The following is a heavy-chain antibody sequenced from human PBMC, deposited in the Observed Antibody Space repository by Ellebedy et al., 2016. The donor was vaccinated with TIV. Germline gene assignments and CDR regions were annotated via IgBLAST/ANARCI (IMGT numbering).Heavy chain of an antibody. D-gene: IGHD6-13*01. CDR3: ARDPTYSSSWYGIDYYYYGMDV. CDR2: ISSSSSYI. J-gene: IGHJ6*02. Sequence: PGGSLRLSCAASGFTFSSYSMNWVRQAPGNGLEWVSSISSSSSYIYYADSVKGRFTISRDNAKNSLYLQRNSLRAEDTAVYYCARDPTYSSSWYGIDYYYYGMDVWGQGTTVTVSS. V-gene: IGHV3-21*01. CDR1: GFTFSSYS.